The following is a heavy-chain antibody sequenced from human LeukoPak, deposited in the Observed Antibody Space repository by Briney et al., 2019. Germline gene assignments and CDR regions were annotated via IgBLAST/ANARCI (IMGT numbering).Heavy chain of an antibody. CDR1: GFTFSNYA. V-gene: IGHV3-23*01. CDR2: ISGSGGST. Sequence: GGSLRLSCAASGFTFSNYAVSWVRQAPGKGLEWVSAISGSGGSTYYADSVKGRFTISRDKSKNTLYLQMNSLRAEDTAVYYCAKDLNYYDSSGYDYWGQGTLVTVSS. CDR3: AKDLNYYDSSGYDY. J-gene: IGHJ4*02. D-gene: IGHD3-22*01.